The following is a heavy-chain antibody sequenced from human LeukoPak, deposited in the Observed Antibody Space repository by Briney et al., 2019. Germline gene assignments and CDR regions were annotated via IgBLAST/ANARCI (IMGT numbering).Heavy chain of an antibody. V-gene: IGHV3-7*04. J-gene: IGHJ4*02. CDR3: ARGEYFFDY. CDR2: IKPDGSEK. Sequence: PGGSLRLSCAASGFTFSSYRMSWVRQAPGRGLEWVATIKPDGSEKYYVDSVKGRFTMSRDNAKNSLYLQVNSLRAEDTAVYYCARGEYFFDYWGQGTLVTVSS. CDR1: GFTFSSYR.